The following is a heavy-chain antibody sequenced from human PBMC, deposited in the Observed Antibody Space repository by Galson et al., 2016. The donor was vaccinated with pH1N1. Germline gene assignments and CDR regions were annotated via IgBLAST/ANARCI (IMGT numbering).Heavy chain of an antibody. V-gene: IGHV2-5*01. CDR1: GFSLSTSGVG. J-gene: IGHJ4*02. CDR3: AHSGYGAYVGGLHY. Sequence: PALVKPTQTLTLTCTFSGFSLSTSGVGVGWIRQPPGKALEWLALIYWNDDKRYSPSLKSRLTITKDTSKNQVVLTMTNMDPVDTATYYCAHSGYGAYVGGLHYWGQGTLVTVSS. D-gene: IGHD4-17*01. CDR2: IYWNDDK.